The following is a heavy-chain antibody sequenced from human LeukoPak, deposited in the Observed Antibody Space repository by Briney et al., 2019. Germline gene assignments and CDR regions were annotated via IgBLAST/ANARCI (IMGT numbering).Heavy chain of an antibody. CDR2: IWYDGSNK. J-gene: IGHJ3*02. CDR1: GFTFSSYG. Sequence: GGSLRLSCAASGFTFSSYGMHWVRQAPGKGLEWVAVIWYDGSNKYYADSVKGRFTISRDNSKNTLYLQMNSLRAEDTAVYYCARDRTRYSGYDYDAFDIWGQGTMVTVSS. V-gene: IGHV3-33*01. CDR3: ARDRTRYSGYDYDAFDI. D-gene: IGHD5-12*01.